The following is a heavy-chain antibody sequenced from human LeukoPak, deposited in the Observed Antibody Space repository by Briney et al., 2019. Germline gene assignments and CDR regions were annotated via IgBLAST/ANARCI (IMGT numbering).Heavy chain of an antibody. CDR1: GFTFTTFP. Sequence: GGSLRLSCAASGFTFTTFPMHWVRQPPGKGLEWVAVISYDGTDKYYADSVKGRFTISRDNSKNTLYLQMNSLRAEDTAVYYCAKDYGGASYYFDYWGQGTLVTVSS. J-gene: IGHJ4*02. CDR2: ISYDGTDK. CDR3: AKDYGGASYYFDY. D-gene: IGHD4-23*01. V-gene: IGHV3-30*04.